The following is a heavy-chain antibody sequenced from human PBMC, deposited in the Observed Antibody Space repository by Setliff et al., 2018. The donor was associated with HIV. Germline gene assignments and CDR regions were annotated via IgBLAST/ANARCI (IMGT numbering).Heavy chain of an antibody. CDR1: GGSSSNYY. CDR3: ARGRVDIVVTDYLDV. V-gene: IGHV4-34*01. CDR2: INHSGST. J-gene: IGHJ6*03. D-gene: IGHD5-12*01. Sequence: SETLSLTCAVYGGSSSNYYWSWIRQPPGEGLEWIGEINHSGSTNYNPSLKSRVTISVDPSKNQFSLKLSSVTAADTAMYYCARGRVDIVVTDYLDVWGKGTTVTVSS.